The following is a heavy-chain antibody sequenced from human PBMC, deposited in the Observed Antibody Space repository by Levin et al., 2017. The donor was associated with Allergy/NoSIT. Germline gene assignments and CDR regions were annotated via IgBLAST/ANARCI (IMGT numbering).Heavy chain of an antibody. D-gene: IGHD2-2*01. CDR1: GGTFSRYA. CDR2: IIPIFGTA. J-gene: IGHJ4*02. Sequence: SVKVSCKASGGTFSRYAISWVRQAPGQGLEWMGGIIPIFGTANYAQKFQGRVTITADESTSTAYMELSSLRSEDTAVYYCARGDEECSSTSCYGVLDYWGQGTLVTVSS. V-gene: IGHV1-69*13. CDR3: ARGDEECSSTSCYGVLDY.